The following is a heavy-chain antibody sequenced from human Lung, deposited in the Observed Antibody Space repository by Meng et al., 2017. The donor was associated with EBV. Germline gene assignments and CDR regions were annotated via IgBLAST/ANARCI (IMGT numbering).Heavy chain of an antibody. D-gene: IGHD4-17*01. V-gene: IGHV4-30-4*01. CDR1: CGSISSGEYY. CDR3: ARGPTTYFDY. Sequence: QVQLQEAVPGPVASAKTLSLACTVSCGSISSGEYYWSWSRQPAGKGLEWIGYIYYSGSTYYHPSLKRRVTISVDTSKNQFSLKLSSVTAADTAVYYCARGPTTYFDYWGQGTLVTVSS. J-gene: IGHJ4*02. CDR2: IYYSGST.